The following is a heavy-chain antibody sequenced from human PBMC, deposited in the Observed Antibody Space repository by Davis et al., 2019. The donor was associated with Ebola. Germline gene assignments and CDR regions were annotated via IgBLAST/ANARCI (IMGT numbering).Heavy chain of an antibody. V-gene: IGHV5-51*01. CDR3: ARTTAPHIYYYYGMDV. D-gene: IGHD4-17*01. Sequence: GESLKISCKASGYSFLKNWIGWVRQMPGKGLEWMGIIYPDDSDRRYSPSFQGQVIISVDKSISTAYLQWSSLRASDTAMYYCARTTAPHIYYYYGMDVWGQGTTVTVSS. J-gene: IGHJ6*02. CDR2: IYPDDSDR. CDR1: GYSFLKNW.